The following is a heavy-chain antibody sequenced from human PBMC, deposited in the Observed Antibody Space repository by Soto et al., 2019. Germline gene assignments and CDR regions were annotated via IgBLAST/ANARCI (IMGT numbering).Heavy chain of an antibody. CDR3: ARGPRWLQLQYFQH. V-gene: IGHV4-34*01. CDR2: INHSGST. J-gene: IGHJ1*01. CDR1: GGAFSGYH. Sequence: PSETLSLTCTVYGGAFSGYHWNWVRQPPGKGLEWIGEINHSGSTDYNPSLRSRATMSLDTSKNHFSLKLSSVTAADTAVYYCARGPRWLQLQYFQHWGQGTLVTVSS. D-gene: IGHD5-12*01.